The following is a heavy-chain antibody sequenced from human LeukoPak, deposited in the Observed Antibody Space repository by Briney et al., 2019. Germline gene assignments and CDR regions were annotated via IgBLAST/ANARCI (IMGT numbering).Heavy chain of an antibody. CDR1: GYIFTGYY. J-gene: IGHJ2*01. CDR2: IKPNSGDA. D-gene: IGHD2-15*01. V-gene: IGHV1-2*02. Sequence: EASVKVSCKASGYIFTGYYMHWVRQAPGQGLEWMGWIKPNSGDAKYAKKFEGRVTMTRDTSISTAYMEVNSLTSDDTAVYYCARDRCSGGGCHFWHFDLWGRGTLVTASS. CDR3: ARDRCSGGGCHFWHFDL.